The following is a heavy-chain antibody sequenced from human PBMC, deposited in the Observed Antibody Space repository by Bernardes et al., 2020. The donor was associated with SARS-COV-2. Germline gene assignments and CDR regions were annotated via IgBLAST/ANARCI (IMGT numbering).Heavy chain of an antibody. D-gene: IGHD2-15*01. J-gene: IGHJ6*01. V-gene: IGHV3-48*02. CDR3: ARMRGDCRGGSCYGGYGMDV. CDR2: ICGSCSTI. Sequence: GGSLSLSCAASGFMFSDYSMNWVRQAPGKGLDWVSYICGSCSTISYADSVKGRFTISRDNAKNSLYLQMNSLRDEDTAVYYCARMRGDCRGGSCYGGYGMDVWGQGTTVTVSS. CDR1: GFMFSDYS.